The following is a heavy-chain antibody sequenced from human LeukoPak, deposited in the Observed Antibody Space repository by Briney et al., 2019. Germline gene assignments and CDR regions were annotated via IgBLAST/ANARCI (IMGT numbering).Heavy chain of an antibody. CDR3: ARVVVVVPAAILGENWFDP. V-gene: IGHV4-34*01. CDR1: GGSFSGYY. Sequence: SETLSLTCAVYGGSFSGYYWSWIRQPPGKGLEWIGEINHSGSTNYNPSLKSRVTISVDTSKNQFSLKLSSVTAADTAVYYCARVVVVVPAAILGENWFDPWGQGTLVTVSS. D-gene: IGHD2-2*02. J-gene: IGHJ5*02. CDR2: INHSGST.